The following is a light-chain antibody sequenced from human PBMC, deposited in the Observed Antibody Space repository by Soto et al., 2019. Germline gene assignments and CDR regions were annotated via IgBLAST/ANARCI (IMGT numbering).Light chain of an antibody. V-gene: IGLV2-14*01. CDR1: SSDVGTYNY. CDR3: SSYTGSSTLHV. J-gene: IGLJ1*01. CDR2: EVT. Sequence: QSALTQPASVSGSPGQSITISCTGTSSDVGTYNYVSWYQQHPGKAPKVMIYEVTYRPSGVSNRFSGSKSGNTASLTISGLQAEDEAEYYCSSYTGSSTLHVFGTGTKVTVL.